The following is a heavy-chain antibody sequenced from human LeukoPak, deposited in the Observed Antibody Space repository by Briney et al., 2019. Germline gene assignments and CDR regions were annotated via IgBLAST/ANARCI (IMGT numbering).Heavy chain of an antibody. J-gene: IGHJ6*03. V-gene: IGHV1-2*02. CDR2: INPNSGGT. CDR1: GYTFTGYY. D-gene: IGHD5-18*01. Sequence: GGSVKVSCKASGYTFTGYYMHWVRQAPGQGLEWMGWINPNSGGTNYAQKFQGRVTMTRDTSISTAYMELSRLRSDDTAVYYCACSFAMVNYYYYYMDVWGKGTTVTVSS. CDR3: ACSFAMVNYYYYYMDV.